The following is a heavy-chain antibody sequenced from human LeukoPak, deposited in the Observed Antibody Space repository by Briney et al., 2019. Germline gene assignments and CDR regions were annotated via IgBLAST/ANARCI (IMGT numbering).Heavy chain of an antibody. J-gene: IGHJ6*03. CDR3: ARGEAAAGPMDYMDV. CDR1: GGSFSGYY. V-gene: IGHV4-34*01. CDR2: INHSGST. Sequence: SETLSLTCAVYGGSFSGYYWSWIRRPPGKGLEWIGEINHSGSTNYNPSLKSRVTMSVDTSKNQFSLKLSSVTAADTAVYYCARGEAAAGPMDYMDVWDTGATVTVSS. D-gene: IGHD6-13*01.